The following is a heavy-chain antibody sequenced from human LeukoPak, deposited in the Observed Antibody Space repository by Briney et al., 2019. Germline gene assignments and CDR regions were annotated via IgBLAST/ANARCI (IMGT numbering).Heavy chain of an antibody. CDR3: VKDISPGYANSWSDS. CDR1: GFSFDDYA. Sequence: GGSLRLSRAASGFSFDDYAMHWVRQAPGKGLEWVSGISWNSGGIGYGDSVRGRFTISRDNAKNSLYLQMDSLRAEDSALYYCVKDISPGYANSWSDSWGQGTLVTVSS. J-gene: IGHJ5*01. D-gene: IGHD3-16*01. CDR2: ISWNSGGI. V-gene: IGHV3-9*01.